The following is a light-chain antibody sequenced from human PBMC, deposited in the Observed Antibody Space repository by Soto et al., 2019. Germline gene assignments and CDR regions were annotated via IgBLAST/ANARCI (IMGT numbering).Light chain of an antibody. CDR3: QQYNNWPQT. V-gene: IGKV3-15*01. J-gene: IGKJ1*01. Sequence: EIVMTQSPATLSVSPGERATLSCRASQSVSSNLAWYQQKPGQAPSLLIYGASTRATGIPARFSGSGSGTEFTLIISSLQSEDFAVYYCQQYNNWPQTFGQGTTVEI. CDR2: GAS. CDR1: QSVSSN.